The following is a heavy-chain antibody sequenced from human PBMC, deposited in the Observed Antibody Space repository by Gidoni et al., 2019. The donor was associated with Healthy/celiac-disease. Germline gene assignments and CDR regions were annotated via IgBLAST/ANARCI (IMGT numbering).Heavy chain of an antibody. Sequence: EVQLLESGGGLVQPGGSLRLSCAAPGFTFSSYAMSWVRQAPGKGLEWVSAISGSGGSTYYADSVKGRFTISRDKSKNTLYLQMNSLRAEDTAVYYCAKDPAFPFDWLLPWGQGTLVTVSS. J-gene: IGHJ5*02. CDR1: GFTFSSYA. CDR3: AKDPAFPFDWLLP. D-gene: IGHD3-3*01. V-gene: IGHV3-23*01. CDR2: ISGSGGST.